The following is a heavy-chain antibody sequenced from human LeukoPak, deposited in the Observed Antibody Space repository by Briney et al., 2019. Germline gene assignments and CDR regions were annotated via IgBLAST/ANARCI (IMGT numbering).Heavy chain of an antibody. CDR3: AGLVAAKDY. D-gene: IGHD2-15*01. Sequence: ASVKVSCKASGYTFTSYYMHWVRQAPGQGLEWMGIINPSGGSTSYAQKFQGRVTITADESTSTAYMELSSLRSEDTAVYYCAGLVAAKDYWGQGTLVTVSS. J-gene: IGHJ4*02. V-gene: IGHV1-46*01. CDR2: INPSGGST. CDR1: GYTFTSYY.